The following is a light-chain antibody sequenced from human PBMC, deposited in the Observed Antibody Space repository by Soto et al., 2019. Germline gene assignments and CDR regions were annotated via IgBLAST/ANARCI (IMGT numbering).Light chain of an antibody. CDR3: GTWEDSLNAML. CDR1: TSNVGRNA. CDR2: LHN. V-gene: IGLV1-44*01. J-gene: IGLJ3*02. Sequence: QSVLTQPPSASGTPGQSVTISCSGGTSNVGRNAVNWYQQFPGSAPRLLIPLHNQRPSGVPTRFSASKSGTSASLAISGLQSEDEADYYCGTWEDSLNAMLFGGGTQLTVL.